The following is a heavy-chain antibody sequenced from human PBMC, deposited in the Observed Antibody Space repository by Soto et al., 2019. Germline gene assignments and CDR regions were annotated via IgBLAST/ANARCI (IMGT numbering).Heavy chain of an antibody. CDR2: ITPILGAA. D-gene: IGHD3-3*01. J-gene: IGHJ6*02. CDR1: GGTFSNLA. V-gene: IGHV1-69*05. CDR3: ATDGQITIFGVASAPYAMDV. Sequence: QVQLVQSGAEVKKPGSSVNVSCKASGGTFSNLAINWVRQAPGQGLEWMGGITPILGAANYAKKFQGRVSIIPHESTSTVYMDLSSLRSADTAMYYCATDGQITIFGVASAPYAMDVWGQGTTVTVSS.